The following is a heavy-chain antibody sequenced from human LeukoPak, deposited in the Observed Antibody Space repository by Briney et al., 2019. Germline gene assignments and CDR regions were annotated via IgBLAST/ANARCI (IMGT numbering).Heavy chain of an antibody. CDR1: GYTFTGYY. V-gene: IGHV1-2*02. J-gene: IGHJ4*02. CDR3: ARDPDYFKIAAAGHEGY. D-gene: IGHD6-13*01. CDR2: INPNSGGT. Sequence: ASVKVSCKASGYTFTGYYMHWVRQAPGQGLEWMGWINPNSGGTNYAQKFQGRVTMTRDTSISTAYMELSTLRSDDTAVYYCARDPDYFKIAAAGHEGYWGQGTLVTVSS.